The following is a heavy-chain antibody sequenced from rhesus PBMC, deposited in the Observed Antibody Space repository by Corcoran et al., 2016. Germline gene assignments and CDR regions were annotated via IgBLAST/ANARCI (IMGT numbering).Heavy chain of an antibody. J-gene: IGHJ4*01. CDR1: GGSISDSYR. Sequence: QVQLQESGPGVVKPSETLSLTCAVSGGSISDSYRWSWIRQPPGKGLEWIGYIYGRNTSTNYNPSLKSRVTISKDTSKNQFSLKLSSVTAADTAVYYCARDNWGDYEVFDYWGQGVLVTVSS. CDR3: ARDNWGDYEVFDY. V-gene: IGHV4S10*01. CDR2: IYGRNTST. D-gene: IGHD3-34*01.